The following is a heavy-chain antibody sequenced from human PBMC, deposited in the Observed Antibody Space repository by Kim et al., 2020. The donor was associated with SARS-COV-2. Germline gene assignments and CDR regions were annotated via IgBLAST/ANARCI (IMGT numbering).Heavy chain of an antibody. V-gene: IGHV4-59*01. J-gene: IGHJ4*02. Sequence: SETLSLTCTVSGGSISSYYWSWIRQPPGKGLEWIGYIYYSGSTNYNPSLKSRVTISVDTSKNQFSLKLSSVTAADTAVYYCARGLLRIFWPFDYWGQGTLVTVSS. CDR3: ARGLLRIFWPFDY. CDR1: GGSISSYY. CDR2: IYYSGST. D-gene: IGHD3-3*01.